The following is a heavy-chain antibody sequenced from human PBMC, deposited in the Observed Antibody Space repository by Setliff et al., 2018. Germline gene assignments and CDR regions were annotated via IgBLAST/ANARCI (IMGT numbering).Heavy chain of an antibody. CDR1: GYTFTSYA. CDR2: INAGNGNT. CDR3: ARDSYTAMVADAFDI. J-gene: IGHJ3*02. D-gene: IGHD5-18*01. V-gene: IGHV1-3*01. Sequence: ASVKVSCKASGYTFTSYAMHWVRQAPGQRLEWMGWINAGNGNTKYSQKFQGRVTITRDTSASTAYMELSSLRSEDTAVCYCARDSYTAMVADAFDIWGQGTMVTVSS.